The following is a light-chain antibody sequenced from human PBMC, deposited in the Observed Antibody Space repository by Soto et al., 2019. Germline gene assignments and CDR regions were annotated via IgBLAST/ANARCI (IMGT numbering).Light chain of an antibody. CDR1: QSLSFN. CDR3: QQYYRWPQT. Sequence: EIVMTQSPATLSVSPGERATLSCRASQSLSFNIAWYQQKPGQAPRLLIYAASTRATGIPARFSGSGSGTEFTLTISRLQSEDFAVYYCQQYYRWPQTFGQGTKVDIK. V-gene: IGKV3-15*01. CDR2: AAS. J-gene: IGKJ1*01.